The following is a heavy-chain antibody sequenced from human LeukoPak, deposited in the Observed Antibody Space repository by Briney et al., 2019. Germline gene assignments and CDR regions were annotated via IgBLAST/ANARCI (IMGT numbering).Heavy chain of an antibody. CDR3: ARDRLNRAYCGNDCYSAAFDY. CDR2: ISRDGKRQ. CDR1: GFIFNNYD. D-gene: IGHD2-21*02. Sequence: PGGSLRLSCATSGFIFNNYDPHWVRLAPGKGLEWLATISRDGKRQFYTDSVKGRFTISRDDSRNTLYLQMNSLRPEDTAVYYCARDRLNRAYCGNDCYSAAFDYWGQGTLVTVSS. V-gene: IGHV3-30*03. J-gene: IGHJ4*02.